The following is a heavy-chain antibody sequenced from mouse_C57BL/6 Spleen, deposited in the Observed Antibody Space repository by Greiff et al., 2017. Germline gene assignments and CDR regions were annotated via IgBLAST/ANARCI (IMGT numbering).Heavy chain of an antibody. J-gene: IGHJ3*01. D-gene: IGHD1-1*01. Sequence: VQLQQSGAELVRPGASVKLSCTASGFNIKDDYMHWVKQRPEQGLEWIGWIDPENGATEYASKFQGKATITADTSSNTAYLQLSSLTSEDTAVYYCTKITTGVAEAYWGQGTLVTVSA. CDR2: IDPENGAT. V-gene: IGHV14-4*01. CDR1: GFNIKDDY. CDR3: TKITTGVAEAY.